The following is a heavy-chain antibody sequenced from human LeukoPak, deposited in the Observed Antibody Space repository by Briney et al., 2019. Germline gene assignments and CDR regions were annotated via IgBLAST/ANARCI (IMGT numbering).Heavy chain of an antibody. CDR1: GDSISSTSYY. Sequence: PSETLSLTCTVSGDSISSTSYYWGWIRQPPGKGLEWIGSLYYRGVTYYNPSLKSRVTISGDTSKNQFSLKLVSVTAADTAFYYCAGYCTGGSCYSDYWGQGTLVTVSS. V-gene: IGHV4-39*01. J-gene: IGHJ4*02. CDR3: AGYCTGGSCYSDY. CDR2: LYYRGVT. D-gene: IGHD2-15*01.